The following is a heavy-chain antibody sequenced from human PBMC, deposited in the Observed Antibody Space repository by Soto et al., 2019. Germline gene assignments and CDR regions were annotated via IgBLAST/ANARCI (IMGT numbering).Heavy chain of an antibody. CDR2: IWYDGSNK. D-gene: IGHD6-19*01. J-gene: IGHJ4*02. Sequence: GESLKISCAASGFTFSSYGMHWVRQAPGKGLEWVAVIWYDGSNKYYADSVKGRFTISRDNSKNTLYLQMNSLRAEDTAVYYCARDRGEAVAGKNGYLIWGQGTLVTVSS. CDR1: GFTFSSYG. V-gene: IGHV3-33*01. CDR3: ARDRGEAVAGKNGYLI.